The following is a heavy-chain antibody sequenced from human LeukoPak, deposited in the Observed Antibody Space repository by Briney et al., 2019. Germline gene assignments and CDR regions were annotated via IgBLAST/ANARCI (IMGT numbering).Heavy chain of an antibody. J-gene: IGHJ5*02. CDR1: GGSISSASYY. CDR3: ARQQCNGGSCYSRAIWFDP. V-gene: IGHV4-39*01. Sequence: SETLSLTCNVSGGSISSASYYWGWLRQPPGKGLEWIGSIYYTGTTYQSPSLKSRVTISVHTSKNQFSLKLSSVTAADTAVYYCARQQCNGGSCYSRAIWFDPWGQGPLVTVSS. D-gene: IGHD2-15*01. CDR2: IYYTGTT.